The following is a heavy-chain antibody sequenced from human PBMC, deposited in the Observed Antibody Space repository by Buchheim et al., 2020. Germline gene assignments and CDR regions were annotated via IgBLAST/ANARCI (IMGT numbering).Heavy chain of an antibody. CDR3: AKTSFQGGYNYFDY. CDR2: ISENGDRT. J-gene: IGHJ4*02. D-gene: IGHD5-24*01. Sequence: EVQLLESGGGLVQTGGSLRLSCAASGFTFSSYAMSWVRQAPGRELEWVSTISENGDRTFQADSVKGRFTISRDNSMSTLSLQMNSLRAEDTAMYYCAKTSFQGGYNYFDYWGQGSL. V-gene: IGHV3-23*01. CDR1: GFTFSSYA.